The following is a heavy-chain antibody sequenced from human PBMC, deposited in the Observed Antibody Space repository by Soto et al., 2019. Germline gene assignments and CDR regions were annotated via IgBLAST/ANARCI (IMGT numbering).Heavy chain of an antibody. CDR3: AKVLVAGPYYYYYGMDV. D-gene: IGHD6-19*01. CDR1: GFTFSSYC. CDR2: ISYDGSNK. V-gene: IGHV3-30*18. J-gene: IGHJ6*02. Sequence: GGSLRLSCEASGFTFSSYCMHWVRQAPGKGLEWVAVISYDGSNKYYADSVKGRLTISRDNSKNTLYLQMNSLRAEDTAVYYCAKVLVAGPYYYYYGMDVWGQGTTVTVSS.